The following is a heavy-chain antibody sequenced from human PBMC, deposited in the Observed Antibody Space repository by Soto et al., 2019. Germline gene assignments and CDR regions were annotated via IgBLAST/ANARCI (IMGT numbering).Heavy chain of an antibody. J-gene: IGHJ3*02. CDR2: ISGSGGST. CDR1: GFTFSSYA. Sequence: GGSLRLSCAASGFTFSSYAMSWVRQAPGKGLEWVSAISGSGGSTYYADSVKGRFTISRDNSKNTLYLQMNSLRAEDTAVYYCANDRIRNSGSIDAFDIWGQGTMVTVSS. V-gene: IGHV3-23*01. D-gene: IGHD1-26*01. CDR3: ANDRIRNSGSIDAFDI.